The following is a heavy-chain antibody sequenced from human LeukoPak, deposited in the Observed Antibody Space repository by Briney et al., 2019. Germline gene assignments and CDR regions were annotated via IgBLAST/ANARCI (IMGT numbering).Heavy chain of an antibody. D-gene: IGHD6-19*01. CDR3: ARSTNFYSIGWYKDY. CDR1: GFAFSSYA. CDR2: ISFDGSRE. V-gene: IGHV3-33*05. Sequence: GGSLRLSCAASGFAFSSYAIHWVRQAPGKGLEWVAAISFDGSREYYADSVNGRITISRDNSKNTLYLQMNSLRAEDTAVYYCARSTNFYSIGWYKDYWGQGTLVTVSS. J-gene: IGHJ4*02.